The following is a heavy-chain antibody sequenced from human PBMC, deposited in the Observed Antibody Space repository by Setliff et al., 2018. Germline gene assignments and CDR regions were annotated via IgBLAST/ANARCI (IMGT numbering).Heavy chain of an antibody. CDR2: IYYSGST. D-gene: IGHD3-22*01. CDR3: ARERTDSSGHVDY. Sequence: SETLSLTCTVSGGSISSGDYYWSWIRQPPGKGLEWIGYIYYSGSTYYNPSLKSRVTISVDTSKNQFSLKLSSVTAADTAVYYCARERTDSSGHVDYWGQGTLVTVSS. V-gene: IGHV4-30-4*08. CDR1: GGSISSGDYY. J-gene: IGHJ4*02.